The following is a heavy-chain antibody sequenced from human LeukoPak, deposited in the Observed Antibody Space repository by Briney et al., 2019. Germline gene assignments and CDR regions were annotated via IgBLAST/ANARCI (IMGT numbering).Heavy chain of an antibody. J-gene: IGHJ4*02. Sequence: NSSETLSLTCTVSGGSISSSSYYWGWLRQPPGKGLEWIGSIYYSGSTYYNPSLKSRVTISVDTSKNQFSLKLSSVTAAGTAVYYCARLGGSYDSSGYLPDDYGGKGPLVTVSS. V-gene: IGHV4-39*01. D-gene: IGHD3-22*01. CDR3: ARLGGSYDSSGYLPDDY. CDR2: IYYSGST. CDR1: GGSISSSSYY.